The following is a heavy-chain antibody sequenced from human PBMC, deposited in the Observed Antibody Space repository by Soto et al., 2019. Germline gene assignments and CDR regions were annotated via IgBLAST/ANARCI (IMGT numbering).Heavy chain of an antibody. CDR1: GGSIEGYY. J-gene: IGHJ6*02. Sequence: ETLSLTCTVSGGSIEGYYWSWIRQPPGKGLEWIGNIYYSGSTSYNPSLKSRVTISVDTSKNQLSLKLSSVTAADSAVFYCARGGTATTVYYSGMDVWGQGTTVTVSS. CDR3: ARGGTATTVYYSGMDV. V-gene: IGHV4-59*01. D-gene: IGHD4-4*01. CDR2: IYYSGST.